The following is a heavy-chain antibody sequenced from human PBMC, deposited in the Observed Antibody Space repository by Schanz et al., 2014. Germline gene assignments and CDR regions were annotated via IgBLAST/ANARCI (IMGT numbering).Heavy chain of an antibody. D-gene: IGHD1-1*01. J-gene: IGHJ2*01. CDR1: GGSIRSGTYY. V-gene: IGHV4-61*02. CDR2: VFPNGIT. CDR3: ARDTTWRLDL. Sequence: QVQLQESGPGLVKPSQTLSLTCTVSGGSIRSGTYYWSWIRQPAGKALEWVGRVFPNGITNYNPSLKSRFPISRDTSKNQFSLPMTCLTAADTAVYYCARDTTWRLDLWGRGTLVTVSS.